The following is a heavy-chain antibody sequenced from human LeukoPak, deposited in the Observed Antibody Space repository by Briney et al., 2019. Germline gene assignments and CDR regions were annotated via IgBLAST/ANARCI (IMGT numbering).Heavy chain of an antibody. CDR2: ISSGSSYI. CDR1: GFTFSSYS. CDR3: ARAPGGAARPY. D-gene: IGHD6-6*01. V-gene: IGHV3-21*01. J-gene: IGHJ4*02. Sequence: GGSLRLSCAASGFTFSSYSMNWVRQAPGKGLEWVSSISSGSSYIYYADSVKGRFTISRDNAKNSLYLQMNSLRAEDTAVYYCARAPGGAARPYWGQGTLVTVSS.